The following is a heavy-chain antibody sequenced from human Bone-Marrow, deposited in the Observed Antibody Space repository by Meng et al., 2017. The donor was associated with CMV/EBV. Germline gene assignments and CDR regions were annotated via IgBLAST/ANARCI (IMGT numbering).Heavy chain of an antibody. CDR1: GFTFDDYA. J-gene: IGHJ4*02. CDR3: ARAYRGARDY. CDR2: ISWNSGSI. V-gene: IGHV3-9*01. D-gene: IGHD2-2*01. Sequence: GGSLRLSCAASGFTFDDYAMHWVRQAPGKGLEWVSGISWNSGSIGYADSVKGRFTISRDNAKNSLYLQMDDLRAEDTAVYFCARAYRGARDYWGRGPRVTCAS.